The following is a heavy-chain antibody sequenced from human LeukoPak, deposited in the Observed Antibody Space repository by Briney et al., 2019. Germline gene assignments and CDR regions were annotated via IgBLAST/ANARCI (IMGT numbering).Heavy chain of an antibody. D-gene: IGHD1-1*01. CDR3: AKRVSGTTFY. J-gene: IGHJ4*02. V-gene: IGHV3-23*01. CDR1: GYTFTSYV. Sequence: GASVKVSCKASGYTFTSYVMSWVRQAPGKGLEWVSAISGSGATTYYADSVRGRFTISRDNSKNTLYLHMNSLRAEDTAVYYCAKRVSGTTFYWGQGTLVTVSS. CDR2: ISGSGATT.